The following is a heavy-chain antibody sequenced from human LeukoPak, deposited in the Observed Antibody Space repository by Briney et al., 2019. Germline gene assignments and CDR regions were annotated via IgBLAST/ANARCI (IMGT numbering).Heavy chain of an antibody. J-gene: IGHJ5*02. CDR2: INPNSGGT. CDR3: ARVRSSGYYTGAEINWFDP. Sequence: GASVKVSCKASGYTFTGYYMHWVRQAPGQGLEWMGWINPNSGGTNYAQKFQGRVTMTRDTSISTAYMGLSRLRSDDTAVYYCARVRSSGYYTGAEINWFDPWGQGTLVTVSS. D-gene: IGHD3-22*01. CDR1: GYTFTGYY. V-gene: IGHV1-2*02.